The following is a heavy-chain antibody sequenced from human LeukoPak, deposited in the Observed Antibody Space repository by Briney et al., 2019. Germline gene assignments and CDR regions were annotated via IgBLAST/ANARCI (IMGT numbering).Heavy chain of an antibody. CDR1: GGTFSSYA. D-gene: IGHD6-6*01. CDR2: IIPIFGTA. CDR3: ARGSHRLIPRYSSSLGY. Sequence: SVKVSCKASGGTFSSYAISWVRQAPGQGLEWMGGIIPIFGTANYAQKFQGRVTITADESTSTAYMELSSLRSEDTAVYYCARGSHRLIPRYSSSLGYWGQGTLVTVSS. V-gene: IGHV1-69*13. J-gene: IGHJ4*02.